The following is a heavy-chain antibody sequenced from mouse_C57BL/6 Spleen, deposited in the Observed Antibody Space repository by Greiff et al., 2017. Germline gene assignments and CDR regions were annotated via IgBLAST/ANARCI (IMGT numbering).Heavy chain of an antibody. Sequence: VKLQQPGAELVKPGASVKLSCKASGYTFTSYWMHWVKQRPGRGLEWIGRIDPNSGGTKYNEKFKSKATLTVDKPSSTAYMQLSSLTSEDSAVYYCARSDYDDPFAYWGQGTLVTVSA. D-gene: IGHD2-4*01. J-gene: IGHJ3*01. CDR2: IDPNSGGT. V-gene: IGHV1-72*01. CDR3: ARSDYDDPFAY. CDR1: GYTFTSYW.